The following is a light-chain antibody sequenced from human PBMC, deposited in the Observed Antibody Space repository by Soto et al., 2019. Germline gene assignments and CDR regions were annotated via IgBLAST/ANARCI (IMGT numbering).Light chain of an antibody. CDR1: QGVGNKY. J-gene: IGKJ5*01. CDR2: AAS. CDR3: QQYTNAHGIT. V-gene: IGKV3-20*01. Sequence: ESALTQAPGTLSLYPGERATLSCRASQGVGNKYLAWYQQRPGQAPSLLIYAASSRATGVPDRFSGSGSGTDFTLTISRLEPEDFAVYYCQQYTNAHGITFGQGTRLEI.